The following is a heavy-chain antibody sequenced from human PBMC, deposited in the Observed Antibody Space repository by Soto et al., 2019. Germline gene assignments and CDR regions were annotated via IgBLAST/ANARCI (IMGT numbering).Heavy chain of an antibody. CDR1: GGSFSSYS. V-gene: IGHV1-69*01. Sequence: QGQLEQSGAEVRRPGFSVKVSCKASGGSFSSYSISWVRQAPGHGPEWMGRIVPVLGTANSAQKFQGRVAFSADVSTATAYMELRSLRSDDTAIYFCARDSPGGGYYYGMDVWGQGTTVIVSS. CDR3: ARDSPGGGYYYGMDV. J-gene: IGHJ6*02. CDR2: IVPVLGTA. D-gene: IGHD3-16*01.